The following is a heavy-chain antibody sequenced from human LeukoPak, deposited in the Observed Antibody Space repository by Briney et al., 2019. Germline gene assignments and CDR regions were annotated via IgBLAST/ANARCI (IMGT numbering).Heavy chain of an antibody. CDR1: GGSFSGYY. Sequence: PSETLSLTCAVYGGSFSGYYWSWIRQPPGKGLERIGEINHSGSTNYNPSLKSRVTISVDTSKNQFSLKLSSVTAADTAVYYCARSRRITMVRGVLGGAFDIWGQGTMVTVSS. D-gene: IGHD3-10*01. CDR2: INHSGST. V-gene: IGHV4-34*01. J-gene: IGHJ3*02. CDR3: ARSRRITMVRGVLGGAFDI.